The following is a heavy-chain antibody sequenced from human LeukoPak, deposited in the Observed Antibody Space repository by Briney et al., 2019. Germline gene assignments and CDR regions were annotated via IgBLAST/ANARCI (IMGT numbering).Heavy chain of an antibody. V-gene: IGHV1-2*02. D-gene: IGHD3-22*01. Sequence: ASVKVSCKASGYTFTGYYIHWVRQAPGQGLEWMGWINPNSGGTNYAQKFQGRVTMTRDTSISTAYMELSRLRSDDTAVYYCARDGSRVGYDSSGYYYSPKMLFDIWGQGTMVTVSS. CDR1: GYTFTGYY. CDR2: INPNSGGT. CDR3: ARDGSRVGYDSSGYYYSPKMLFDI. J-gene: IGHJ3*02.